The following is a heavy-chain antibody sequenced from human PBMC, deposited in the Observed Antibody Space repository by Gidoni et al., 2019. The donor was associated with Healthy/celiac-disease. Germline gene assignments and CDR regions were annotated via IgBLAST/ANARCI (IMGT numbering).Heavy chain of an antibody. Sequence: GRFTISRDNSKNTLYLQMNSLRAEDTAVYYCAKGQVLRYFDWLFRSTRREKDWFDPWGQGTLVTVSS. CDR3: AKGQVLRYFDWLFRSTRREKDWFDP. J-gene: IGHJ5*02. V-gene: IGHV3-23*01. D-gene: IGHD3-9*01.